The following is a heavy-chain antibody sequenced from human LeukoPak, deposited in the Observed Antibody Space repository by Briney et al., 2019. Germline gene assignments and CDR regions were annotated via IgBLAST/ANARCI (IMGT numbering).Heavy chain of an antibody. Sequence: PGGSLRLSCAASGFTFSTYWMSWVRQAPGRGLEWVANINRDGSEKYYGDSVKGRFTISRDNAGNSLFLQMNSLRADDTAVYYCAKWGPYCNSNYCPALDYWGQGALVTVSS. CDR1: GFTFSTYW. V-gene: IGHV3-7*01. J-gene: IGHJ4*02. D-gene: IGHD2/OR15-2a*01. CDR2: INRDGSEK. CDR3: AKWGPYCNSNYCPALDY.